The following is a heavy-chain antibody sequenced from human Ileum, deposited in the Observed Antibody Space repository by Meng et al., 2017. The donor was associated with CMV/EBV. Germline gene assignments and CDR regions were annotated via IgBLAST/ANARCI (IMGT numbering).Heavy chain of an antibody. D-gene: IGHD5-12*01. Sequence: SETLSLTCAVFGGSLTGSFWSWIRQSPEKGLEWIGEISHTGITNYNPSLRSRVLLSVGTSDNHFSLRLTSVTAADTAVYYCATGGVDPSQCCMDVWGQGTTVTVSS. V-gene: IGHV4-34*01. CDR2: ISHTGIT. J-gene: IGHJ6*02. CDR1: GGSLTGSF. CDR3: ATGGVDPSQCCMDV.